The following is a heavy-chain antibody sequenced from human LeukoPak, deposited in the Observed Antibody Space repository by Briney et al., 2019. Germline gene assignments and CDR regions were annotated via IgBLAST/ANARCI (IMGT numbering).Heavy chain of an antibody. CDR3: ARRSGSYFGLDY. J-gene: IGHJ4*02. Sequence: GGSLRLSCAASGFTFSSYSMNWVRQAPGKGLEWVSSISSSSYIYYADSVKGRFTISRDNAKNSLYLQMNSLRAEDTAVYYCARRSGSYFGLDYWGQGTLVTVSS. V-gene: IGHV3-21*01. D-gene: IGHD1-26*01. CDR1: GFTFSSYS. CDR2: ISSSSYI.